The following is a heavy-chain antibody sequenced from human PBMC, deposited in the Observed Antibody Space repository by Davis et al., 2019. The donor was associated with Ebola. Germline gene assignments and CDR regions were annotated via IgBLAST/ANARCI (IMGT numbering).Heavy chain of an antibody. J-gene: IGHJ5*01. D-gene: IGHD4-17*01. CDR1: GFTFSSYW. CDR2: INIDGSKI. V-gene: IGHV3-74*01. CDR3: ARVAYGDYWRWFDS. Sequence: PRGSLRLSCAASGFTFSSYWMHWVRQVPGKGLIWVSRINIDGSKINYADSVKGRFTISRDNAKNTLYLQMNSLRSEDTAVYYCARVAYGDYWRWFDSWGQGTLVTVSS.